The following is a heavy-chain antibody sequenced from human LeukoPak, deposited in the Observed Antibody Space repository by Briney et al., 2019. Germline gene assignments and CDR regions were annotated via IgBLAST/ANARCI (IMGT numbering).Heavy chain of an antibody. D-gene: IGHD1-26*01. J-gene: IGHJ3*02. CDR3: ARVGSGSYYQDAFDI. Sequence: PSETLSLTCTVSGGSISSGDYYWSWIRQPPGKGLEWIVYIYYSGSTYYNPSLKSRVTISVDTSKNQFSLKLSSVTAADTAVYYCARVGSGSYYQDAFDIWGQGTMVTVSS. CDR2: IYYSGST. CDR1: GGSISSGDYY. V-gene: IGHV4-30-4*08.